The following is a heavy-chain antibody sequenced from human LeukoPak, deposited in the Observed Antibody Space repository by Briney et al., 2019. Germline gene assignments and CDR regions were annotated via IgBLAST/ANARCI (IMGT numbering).Heavy chain of an antibody. V-gene: IGHV3-23*01. Sequence: GASLRLSCAASGFTFSSYAMSWVRQAPGKGLEWVSAISGSGGSTYYADSVKGRFTISRDNSKNTLYLQMNSLRAEDTAVYYCAKGAWASRYYYDSSGYYYSFDYRGQGTLVTVSS. CDR3: AKGAWASRYYYDSSGYYYSFDY. J-gene: IGHJ4*02. CDR1: GFTFSSYA. D-gene: IGHD3-22*01. CDR2: ISGSGGST.